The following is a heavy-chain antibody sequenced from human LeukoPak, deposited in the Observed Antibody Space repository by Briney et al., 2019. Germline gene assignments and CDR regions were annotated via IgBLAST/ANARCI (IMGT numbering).Heavy chain of an antibody. CDR1: GFTFSSYW. CDR2: IKQDGSEK. J-gene: IGHJ4*02. V-gene: IGHV3-7*01. CDR3: ASGRGITFGGVIVYFDY. D-gene: IGHD3-16*02. Sequence: PGGSLRLSCAASGFTFSSYWMSWVRQAPGQGLEWVANIKQDGSEKYYVDSVKGRFTISRDNAKNSLYLQMNSLRAEDTAVYYCASGRGITFGGVIVYFDYWGQGTLVTVSS.